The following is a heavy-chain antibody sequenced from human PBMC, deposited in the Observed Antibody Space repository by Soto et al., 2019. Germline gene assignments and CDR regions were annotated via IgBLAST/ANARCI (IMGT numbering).Heavy chain of an antibody. J-gene: IGHJ5*02. V-gene: IGHV3-15*07. Sequence: GGSLRLSCAASGFTFSNAWMNWVRQAPGKGLEWVGRIKSKTDGGTTDYAAPVKGRFTISRDDSKNTLYLQMNSLRAEDTAVYYCARAGHGSGSYYNGQNNWFDPWGQGTLVTVSS. CDR1: GFTFSNAW. D-gene: IGHD3-10*01. CDR3: ARAGHGSGSYYNGQNNWFDP. CDR2: IKSKTDGGTT.